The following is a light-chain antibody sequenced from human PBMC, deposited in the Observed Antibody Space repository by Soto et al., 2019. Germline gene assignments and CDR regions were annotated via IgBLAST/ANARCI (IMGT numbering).Light chain of an antibody. J-gene: IGLJ3*02. V-gene: IGLV2-11*01. CDR2: DVS. CDR1: SSDVGDHNY. CDR3: CSFAGSYTFWV. Sequence: QSALTQPRSVSGSPGQSVTISCTGTSSDVGDHNYVSWYQQYPGKAPKVVIYDVSKRPSGVPDRFSGSKSGDTASLTISGLQAEDEADYYCCSFAGSYTFWVFGGGTKLTVL.